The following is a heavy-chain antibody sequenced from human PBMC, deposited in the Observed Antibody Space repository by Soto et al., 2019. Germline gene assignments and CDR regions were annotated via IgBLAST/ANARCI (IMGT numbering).Heavy chain of an antibody. V-gene: IGHV3-33*01. Sequence: QVQLVESGGGVVQPGRSLRLSCAASGFTFSSYGMHWVRQAPGKGLEWVAVIWYDGSNKYYADSVKGRFTISRDNSKNTLYLQMNSLRAEDKAVYYCARDGGDDYGEYGGGYYGMDDWGQGTTVTVSS. CDR2: IWYDGSNK. CDR3: ARDGGDDYGEYGGGYYGMDD. J-gene: IGHJ6*02. D-gene: IGHD4-17*01. CDR1: GFTFSSYG.